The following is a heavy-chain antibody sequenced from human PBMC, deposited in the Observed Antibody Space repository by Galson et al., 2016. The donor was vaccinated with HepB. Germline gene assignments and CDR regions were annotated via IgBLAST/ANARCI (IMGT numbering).Heavy chain of an antibody. J-gene: IGHJ2*01. Sequence: SLRLSCAASGFTFSTYSMNWVRQVPGKGLEWVSSISSSSSYIYYGDSLKGRFTISRDNAKNSLYLQMNSLRAEDTAVYYCARDRGIQLWSRDGFDYWGRGTLVTVSS. D-gene: IGHD5-18*01. CDR3: ARDRGIQLWSRDGFDY. CDR1: GFTFSTYS. V-gene: IGHV3-21*01. CDR2: ISSSSSYI.